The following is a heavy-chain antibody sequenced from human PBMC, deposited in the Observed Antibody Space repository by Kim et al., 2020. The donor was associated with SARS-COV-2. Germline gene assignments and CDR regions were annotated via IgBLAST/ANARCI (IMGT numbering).Heavy chain of an antibody. J-gene: IGHJ4*02. CDR2: IDGSDGTT. CDR1: GFTFIGHA. Sequence: GGSLRLSCTTSGFTFIGHAMSWVRQAPGQGLEWVSSIDGSDGTTYYVDSVKGRFTISRDDAKNTLYLQMRALRADDTATYYCMKGGWGWIWDHWVQGTLV. V-gene: IGHV3-23*01. D-gene: IGHD2-2*03. CDR3: MKGGWGWIWDH.